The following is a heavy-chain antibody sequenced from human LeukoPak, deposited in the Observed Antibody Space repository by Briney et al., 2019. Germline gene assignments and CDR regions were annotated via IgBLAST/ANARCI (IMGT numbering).Heavy chain of an antibody. CDR3: AKDGTGNPYYYYDMDV. CDR2: INARSGSS. D-gene: IGHD1/OR15-1a*01. V-gene: IGHV3-23*01. J-gene: IGHJ6*03. CDR1: GFTFSSYA. Sequence: PGGSLRLSCAAPGFTFSSYAMSWVRQAPGKGLERDSTINARSGSSYYADSVKGRYTISRHNYKRHWYEQMNSLRAEDTAVYYCAKDGTGNPYYYYDMDVWGRGTTVTVSS.